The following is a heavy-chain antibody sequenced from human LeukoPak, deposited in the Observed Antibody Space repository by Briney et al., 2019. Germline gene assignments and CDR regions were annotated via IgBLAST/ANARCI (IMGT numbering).Heavy chain of an antibody. CDR1: GFTFTSYD. CDR3: ARKGPANYYYYYMDV. J-gene: IGHJ6*03. Sequence: ASVKVSCKASGFTFTSYDINWVRQATGQGLEWMGWMNPNSGNTGYAQKFQGRVTMTRNTSISTAYMELSSLRSEDTAVYFCARKGPANYYYYYMDVWGKGTTVTVSS. CDR2: MNPNSGNT. V-gene: IGHV1-8*01. D-gene: IGHD2-2*01.